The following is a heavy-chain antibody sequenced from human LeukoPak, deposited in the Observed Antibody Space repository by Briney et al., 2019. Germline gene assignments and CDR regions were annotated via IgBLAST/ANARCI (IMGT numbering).Heavy chain of an antibody. Sequence: ASVKVSCKASVYTFTGYYMHWVRPAPGQGREWMGWINPNSGGTNYAQKFQGRVTMTRDTSISTAYMELSRLRSDDTAVYYCARAAGSYYFDYWVQGTQVTVSS. CDR2: INPNSGGT. CDR1: VYTFTGYY. V-gene: IGHV1-2*02. J-gene: IGHJ4*02. D-gene: IGHD1-1*01. CDR3: ARAAGSYYFDY.